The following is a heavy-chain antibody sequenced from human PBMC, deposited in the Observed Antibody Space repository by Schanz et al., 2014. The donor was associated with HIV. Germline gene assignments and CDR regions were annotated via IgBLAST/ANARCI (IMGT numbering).Heavy chain of an antibody. CDR1: GYTFTSYY. V-gene: IGHV1-46*04. D-gene: IGHD1-26*01. J-gene: IGHJ6*02. Sequence: QVQLVQSGAEVKKPGASVKVSCKASGYTFTSYYMHWVRQAPGQGLEWMGIINPSGGSTSYAQKLKGRVTMTRDASTSTVYMALSSLRSEDTEVYYCAREGSQYKHYGMDVWGQGTTVTVSS. CDR3: AREGSQYKHYGMDV. CDR2: INPSGGST.